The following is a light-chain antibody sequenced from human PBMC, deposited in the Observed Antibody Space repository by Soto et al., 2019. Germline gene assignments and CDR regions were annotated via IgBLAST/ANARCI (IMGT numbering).Light chain of an antibody. CDR2: EVS. J-gene: IGLJ1*01. CDR3: SSYTSSSSLGV. CDR1: SSDVGGYNY. V-gene: IGLV2-14*03. Sequence: ALTQPASVSGSPGQWITISCIETSSDVGGYNYVSWYQQHPGKAPKLMIYEVSNRPSGVSNRFSGSKSGNTASLTISGLQAEDEAEYYCSSYTSSSSLGVFGTGTKVTVL.